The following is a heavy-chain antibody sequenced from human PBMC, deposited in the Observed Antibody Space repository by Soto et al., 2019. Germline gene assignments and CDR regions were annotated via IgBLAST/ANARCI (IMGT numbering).Heavy chain of an antibody. CDR2: ISPNSGGT. V-gene: IGHV1-2*02. CDR1: GYTFTGYY. Sequence: GASVKVSCKASGYTFTGYYMHWVRQAPGQGLEWMGWISPNSGGTNYAQKFQGRVTMTRDTSISTAYMELSRLRSDDTAVYYCARAWSPMVRGVIPFMDVWGQGTTVTVSS. J-gene: IGHJ6*02. D-gene: IGHD3-10*01. CDR3: ARAWSPMVRGVIPFMDV.